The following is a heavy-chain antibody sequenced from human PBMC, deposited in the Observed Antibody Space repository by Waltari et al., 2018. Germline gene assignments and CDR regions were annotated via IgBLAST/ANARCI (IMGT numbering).Heavy chain of an antibody. CDR2: IIPIFGTA. Sequence: QVQLVQSVAEVKKPGSSVKVSCKSSGGPFSSYPISWVRQAPGQGLEWMGRIIPIFGTANYAQKFQGRVTITADKSTSTAYMELSSLRSEDTAVYYCARGSIAAASFDYWGQGTLVTVSS. V-gene: IGHV1-69*08. J-gene: IGHJ4*02. D-gene: IGHD6-13*01. CDR1: GGPFSSYP. CDR3: ARGSIAAASFDY.